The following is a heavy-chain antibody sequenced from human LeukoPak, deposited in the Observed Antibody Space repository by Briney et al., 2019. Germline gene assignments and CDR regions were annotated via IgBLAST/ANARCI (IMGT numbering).Heavy chain of an antibody. Sequence: SETLSLTCTVSGGSISSYYWSWIRQPPGKGLEWIGYIYTSGSTNYNPSLKSRVTMSVDTSKNQFSLKLSSVTAADTAVYYCAREGGRSSSWFDAFDIWGQGTMVTVSS. CDR1: GGSISSYY. CDR2: IYTSGST. V-gene: IGHV4-4*09. D-gene: IGHD6-13*01. CDR3: AREGGRSSSWFDAFDI. J-gene: IGHJ3*02.